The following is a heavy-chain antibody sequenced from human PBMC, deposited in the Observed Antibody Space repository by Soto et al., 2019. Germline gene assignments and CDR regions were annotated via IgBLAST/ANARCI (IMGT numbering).Heavy chain of an antibody. CDR3: ARVSRLGRALSSYNWFDP. Sequence: XGSLSLNCTVSGGCVSSGSYYWSWIQQPPGKGLEWIGYIYYSGSTNYNPSLKSRVTISVDTSKNQFSLKLSSVTAADTAVYYCARVSRLGRALSSYNWFDPCGQRALVTVS. CDR2: IYYSGST. J-gene: IGHJ5*02. V-gene: IGHV4-61*01. CDR1: GGCVSSGSYY. D-gene: IGHD4-17*01.